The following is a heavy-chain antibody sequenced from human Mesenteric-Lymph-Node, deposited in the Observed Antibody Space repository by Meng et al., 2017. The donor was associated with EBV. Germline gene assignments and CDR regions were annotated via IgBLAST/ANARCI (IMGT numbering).Heavy chain of an antibody. Sequence: EHRQEGGAGRCMPVDAMARTWAVNVGCRSGAYWNWIRQPPGKGLEWIGEMIHGGSPSYNPSLKSRVTISIDTSKNQLSLMLSAVTAADTAVYYCARRPTGIDYWGQGTLVTVSS. J-gene: IGHJ4*02. CDR2: MIHGGSP. CDR1: VGCRSGAY. CDR3: ARRPTGIDY. D-gene: IGHD2-8*02. V-gene: IGHV4-34*12.